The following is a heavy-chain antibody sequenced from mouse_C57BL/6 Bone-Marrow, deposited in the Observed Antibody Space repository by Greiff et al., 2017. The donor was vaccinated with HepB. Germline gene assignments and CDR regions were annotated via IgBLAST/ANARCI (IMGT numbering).Heavy chain of an antibody. J-gene: IGHJ4*01. D-gene: IGHD1-1*01. CDR1: GFSFNTYA. Sequence: EVHLVESGGGLVQPKGSLKLSCAASGFSFNTYAMNWVRQAPGKGLEWVARIRSKSNNYATYYADSVKDRFTISRDDSESMLYLQMNNLKTEDTAMYYCVRHGTVVVDYAMDYWGQGTSVTVSS. V-gene: IGHV10-1*01. CDR3: VRHGTVVVDYAMDY. CDR2: IRSKSNNYAT.